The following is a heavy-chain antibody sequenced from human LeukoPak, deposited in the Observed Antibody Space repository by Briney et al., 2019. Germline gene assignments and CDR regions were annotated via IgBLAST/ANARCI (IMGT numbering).Heavy chain of an antibody. J-gene: IGHJ4*02. D-gene: IGHD2-2*01. V-gene: IGHV1-69*04. CDR1: GGTFSSYA. CDR3: ASSPSYCSSTSCYFY. CDR2: IIPILGIA. Sequence: SVKVSCKASGGTFSSYAISWVRQAPGQGLEWMGRIIPILGIANYAQKFQGRVTITADKSTSTAYMELCSLRSEDTAVYYCASSPSYCSSTSCYFYWGQGTLVTVSS.